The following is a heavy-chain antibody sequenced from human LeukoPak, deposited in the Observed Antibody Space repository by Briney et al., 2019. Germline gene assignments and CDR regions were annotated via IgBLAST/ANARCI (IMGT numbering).Heavy chain of an antibody. Sequence: GGSLRLSCAAAGSTFSNAWMSWVRQAPGKGLEWVGRIKSKTDGGTTDYAAPVKGRFTISRDDSKNTLYLQMNSLKTEDTAVYYCTTDGQVPAAMIGFDPWGQGTLVTVSS. V-gene: IGHV3-15*01. D-gene: IGHD2-2*01. CDR2: IKSKTDGGTT. CDR1: GSTFSNAW. J-gene: IGHJ5*02. CDR3: TTDGQVPAAMIGFDP.